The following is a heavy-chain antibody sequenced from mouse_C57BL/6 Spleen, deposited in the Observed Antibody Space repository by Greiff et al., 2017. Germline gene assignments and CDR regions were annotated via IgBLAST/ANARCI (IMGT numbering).Heavy chain of an antibody. D-gene: IGHD1-1*01. V-gene: IGHV5-17*01. CDR3: AREVITTVVATRENAMDY. J-gene: IGHJ4*01. Sequence: EVMLVESGGGLVKPGGSLKLSCAASGFTFSDYGMHWVRQAPEKGLEWVAYISSGSSTIYYADTVKGRFTISRDNAKNTLFLQMTSLRSEDTAMYYCAREVITTVVATRENAMDYWGQGTSGTVSS. CDR2: ISSGSSTI. CDR1: GFTFSDYG.